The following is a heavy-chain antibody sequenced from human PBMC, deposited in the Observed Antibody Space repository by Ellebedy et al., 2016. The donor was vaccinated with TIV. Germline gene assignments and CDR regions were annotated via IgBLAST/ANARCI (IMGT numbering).Heavy chain of an antibody. D-gene: IGHD1-26*01. CDR2: ISSSGSYI. J-gene: IGHJ4*02. CDR3: ARPDYNSGADY. Sequence: GESLKISCAASGFTFSNYSMNWVRQAPGKGLEWVSSISSSGSYIYNADSVRGRFTISRDNSKNTLYLQMNSLRVEDTAVYYCARPDYNSGADYWGQGTLVTVSS. CDR1: GFTFSNYS. V-gene: IGHV3-21*04.